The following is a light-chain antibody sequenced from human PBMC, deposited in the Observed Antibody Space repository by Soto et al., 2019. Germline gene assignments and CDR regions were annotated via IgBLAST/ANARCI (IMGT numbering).Light chain of an antibody. CDR1: QSVSRNY. CDR2: GAS. V-gene: IGKV3-20*01. CDR3: QKYGSSPIT. J-gene: IGKJ5*01. Sequence: ERVWTQSAGTLSLSPGQRATLSWRTRQSVSRNYLACYQQKPGQAPRLVIYGASSTATGIPDMFSGSVAGTDLTLTISRMEHEDLEVYYCQKYGSSPITFGEGTRLEIQ.